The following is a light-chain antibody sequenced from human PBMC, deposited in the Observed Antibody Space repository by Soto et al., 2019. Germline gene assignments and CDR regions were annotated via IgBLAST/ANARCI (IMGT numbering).Light chain of an antibody. Sequence: QSALTQPASVSGSPGQSITISCTGTSSDVGTYNYVSWYQQHPGKAPKLMIYEVSARPSGVSNRFSASKSDNTASLTISGLQAEDEADYYCSSYTSSATWVFGGGTKVTVL. CDR1: SSDVGTYNY. V-gene: IGLV2-14*01. J-gene: IGLJ3*02. CDR2: EVS. CDR3: SSYTSSATWV.